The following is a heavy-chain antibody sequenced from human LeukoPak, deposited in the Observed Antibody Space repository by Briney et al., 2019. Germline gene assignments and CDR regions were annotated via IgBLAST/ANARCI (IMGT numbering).Heavy chain of an antibody. CDR2: INHSGST. J-gene: IGHJ4*02. Sequence: PSETLSLTCAVYGGSFSGYYWSWIRQPPGKGLEWIGEINHSGSTNYNPSLKSRVTISVDTSKNQFSLKLSSVTAADTAVYYCARGRGDGYNWNYWGQGTLATVSS. CDR1: GGSFSGYY. D-gene: IGHD5-24*01. CDR3: ARGRGDGYNWNY. V-gene: IGHV4-34*01.